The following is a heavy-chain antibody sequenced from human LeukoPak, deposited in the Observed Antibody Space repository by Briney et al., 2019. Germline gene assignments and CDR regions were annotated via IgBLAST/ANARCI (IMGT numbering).Heavy chain of an antibody. J-gene: IGHJ5*01. D-gene: IGHD3-10*01. V-gene: IGHV4-59*12. CDR3: ARKGEHYYDSGKVWPAWFDS. CDR2: IYYSGST. CDR1: GGSISSYY. Sequence: SETLSLTCTVSGGSISSYYWSWTRQPPGKGLEWIGYIYYSGSTNYNPSLKSRVTISVDTSKNQFSLKLSSVTAADTAVYYCARKGEHYYDSGKVWPAWFDSWGQGTPVTVSS.